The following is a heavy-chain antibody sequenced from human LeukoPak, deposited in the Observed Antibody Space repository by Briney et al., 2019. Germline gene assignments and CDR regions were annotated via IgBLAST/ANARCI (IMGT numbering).Heavy chain of an antibody. J-gene: IGHJ4*02. Sequence: GRSLRLSCAASGFTFDDYAMHWVRQAPGKGLEWVSGISWNSGSIGYADSVKGRFTISRDNAKNSLYLQMNSLRAEDTALCYCAKGGRWLQFFDYWGQGTLVTVSS. CDR2: ISWNSGSI. D-gene: IGHD5-24*01. CDR3: AKGGRWLQFFDY. V-gene: IGHV3-9*01. CDR1: GFTFDDYA.